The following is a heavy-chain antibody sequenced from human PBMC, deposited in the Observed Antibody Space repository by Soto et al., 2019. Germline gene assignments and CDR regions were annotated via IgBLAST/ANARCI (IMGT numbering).Heavy chain of an antibody. CDR2: ISSSSSYI. CDR3: ARGRPRNSPVDY. Sequence: PGGSLRLSCAASGFTFSSYSMNWVRQAPGKGLEWVSSISSSSSYIYYADSVKGRFTISRDNAKNSLYLQMNSLRAEGTAVYYCARGRPRNSPVDYWGQGTLVTVSS. D-gene: IGHD6-13*01. V-gene: IGHV3-21*01. CDR1: GFTFSSYS. J-gene: IGHJ4*02.